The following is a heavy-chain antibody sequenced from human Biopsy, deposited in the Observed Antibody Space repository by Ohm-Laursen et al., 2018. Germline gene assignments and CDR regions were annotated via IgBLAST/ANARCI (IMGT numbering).Heavy chain of an antibody. CDR2: ISSTSNHI. D-gene: IGHD3-10*02. V-gene: IGHV3-21*01. CDR3: AKDDYDRVSSGYYFDY. J-gene: IGHJ4*02. Sequence: SLRLSCAASGFAFSDYSMNWVRQAPGKGLEWVASISSTSNHIHYVDSVWGRFTISRDNAENSLYLEMNSLRVEDTAVYYCAKDDYDRVSSGYYFDYWGQGTLVSVSP. CDR1: GFAFSDYS.